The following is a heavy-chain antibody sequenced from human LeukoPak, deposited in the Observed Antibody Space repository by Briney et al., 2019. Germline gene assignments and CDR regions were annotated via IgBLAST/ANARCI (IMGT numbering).Heavy chain of an antibody. Sequence: PGGSLRLSCAASGFTVSSNYMSWVRQAPGKGLEWVSVLYTGGGTIYADSVKGRFTISRDNSKNTMYLQMNSLRAEDTAVYYCARGYYDSSFDYWGQRTLVTVSS. V-gene: IGHV3-66*01. D-gene: IGHD3-22*01. CDR3: ARGYYDSSFDY. J-gene: IGHJ4*02. CDR2: LYTGGGT. CDR1: GFTVSSNY.